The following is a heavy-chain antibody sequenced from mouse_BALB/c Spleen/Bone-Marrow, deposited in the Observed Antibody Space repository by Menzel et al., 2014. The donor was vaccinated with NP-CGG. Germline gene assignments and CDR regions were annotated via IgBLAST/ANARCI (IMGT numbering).Heavy chain of an antibody. V-gene: IGHV5-12*02. Sequence: EVKLVESGGGLVQPGGSLKLSCATSGFTFSDYYMFWVRQTPEKRLEWVAYISNGGGSTYYPDTVKGRFTISRDNAKNTLYLQMSRLKSEDTAMYYCARQGYDVAMDYWGQGTSVADSS. D-gene: IGHD2-14*01. CDR3: ARQGYDVAMDY. CDR2: ISNGGGST. CDR1: GFTFSDYY. J-gene: IGHJ4*01.